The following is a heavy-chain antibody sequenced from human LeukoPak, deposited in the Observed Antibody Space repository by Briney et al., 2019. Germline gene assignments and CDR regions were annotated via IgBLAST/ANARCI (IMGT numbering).Heavy chain of an antibody. CDR2: IIPIFGTA. CDR1: GGTFSSYA. V-gene: IGHV1-69*13. CDR3: ASGLVVVAQYYYYYYMDV. Sequence: GASVKVSCKASGGTFSSYAISWVRQAPGQGPEWMGGIIPIFGTANYAQKFQGRVTITADESTSTAYMELSSLRSEDTAVYYCASGLVVVAQYYYYYYMDVWGKGTTVTISS. D-gene: IGHD2-15*01. J-gene: IGHJ6*03.